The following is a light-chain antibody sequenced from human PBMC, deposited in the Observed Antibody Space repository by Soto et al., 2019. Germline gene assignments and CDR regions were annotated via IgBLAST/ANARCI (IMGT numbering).Light chain of an antibody. V-gene: IGKV4-1*01. Sequence: DIVMTQSPDSLAVSLGERATINCKSSQSVLYSSNNKNYLAWYQQKPGQPPKLLISWASTREFGVPDRFSGSRSGKDFTLTISSLQAEDVAVYYCQQYYSSPLTFGPGTKVDMK. J-gene: IGKJ3*01. CDR2: WAS. CDR3: QQYYSSPLT. CDR1: QSVLYSSNNKNY.